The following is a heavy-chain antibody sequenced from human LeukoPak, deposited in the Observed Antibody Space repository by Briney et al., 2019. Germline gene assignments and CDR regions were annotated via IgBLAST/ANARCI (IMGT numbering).Heavy chain of an antibody. J-gene: IGHJ4*02. CDR3: AKEFSFRDGYNHGFDN. CDR1: GFSVSSNY. CDR2: IRSGGNT. V-gene: IGHV3-53*01. D-gene: IGHD5-24*01. Sequence: PGGSLRLSCAASGFSVSSNYMSWVRQAPGKGLERVSVIRSGGNTEHADSVKGRFTISRDNSKNTLYLQMNSLRADDTAVYYCAKEFSFRDGYNHGFDNWGQGTLVTVSS.